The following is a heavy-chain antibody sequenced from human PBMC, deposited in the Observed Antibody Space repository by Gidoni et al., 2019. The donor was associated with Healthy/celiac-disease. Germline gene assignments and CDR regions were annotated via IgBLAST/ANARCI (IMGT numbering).Heavy chain of an antibody. Sequence: EVQLVESGGGLVQPGGSLRLSCAASGFTFSSYWMSWVRQAPGKGLEWVANIKQDGSEKYYVDSVKGRFTISRDNAKNSLYLQMNSLRAEDTAVYYCARVEETRYGSGSYYKSPSWYYFDYWGQGTLVTVSS. CDR3: ARVEETRYGSGSYYKSPSWYYFDY. CDR2: IKQDGSEK. V-gene: IGHV3-7*01. D-gene: IGHD3-10*01. J-gene: IGHJ4*02. CDR1: GFTFSSYW.